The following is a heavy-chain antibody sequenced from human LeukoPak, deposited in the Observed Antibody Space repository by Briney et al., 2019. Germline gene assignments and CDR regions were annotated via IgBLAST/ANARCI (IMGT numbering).Heavy chain of an antibody. CDR1: GGSISGYY. CDR3: ASGSYDFWSGYPQNMDV. J-gene: IGHJ6*03. D-gene: IGHD3-3*01. CDR2: IYYSGST. V-gene: IGHV4-59*12. Sequence: PSETLSLTCTVSGGSISGYYWSWIRQPPGKGLEWIGYIYYSGSTNYNPSLKSRVTISVDTSKNQFSLKLSSVTAADTAVYYCASGSYDFWSGYPQNMDVWGKGTTVTVSS.